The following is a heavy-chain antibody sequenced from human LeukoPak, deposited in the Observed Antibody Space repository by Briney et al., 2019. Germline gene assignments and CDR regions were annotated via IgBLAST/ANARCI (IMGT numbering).Heavy chain of an antibody. J-gene: IGHJ1*01. D-gene: IGHD3-16*01. CDR2: RYYSGST. V-gene: IGHV4-59*01. CDR1: GGSISSYY. Sequence: SETLSLTCSVSGGSISSYYWTWIRQPPGKGLEWIGYRYYSGSTTYNPSLKSRVTISVDMSKSQFSLKLISVTAADTAIYYCARVRGDFETDWGQGTLVTVSS. CDR3: ARVRGDFETD.